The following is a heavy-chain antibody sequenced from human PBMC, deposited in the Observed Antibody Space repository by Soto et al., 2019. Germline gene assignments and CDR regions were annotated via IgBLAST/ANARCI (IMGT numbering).Heavy chain of an antibody. Sequence: EVQLLESGGGLVQPGGSLRLSCAASGFTFSSYAMSWVRQAPGKGLEWVSAISGSGGSTYYADSVKGRFTISRDNSKNTLYLQMNSLRPEDTAVYNCANQPIKTKPYGDYVGNYWGQGTLVTVSS. CDR3: ANQPIKTKPYGDYVGNY. J-gene: IGHJ4*02. CDR2: ISGSGGST. CDR1: GFTFSSYA. V-gene: IGHV3-23*01. D-gene: IGHD4-17*01.